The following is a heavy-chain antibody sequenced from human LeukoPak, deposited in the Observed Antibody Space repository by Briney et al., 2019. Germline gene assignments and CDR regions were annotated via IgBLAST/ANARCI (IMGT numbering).Heavy chain of an antibody. D-gene: IGHD2-21*01. Sequence: PGGSLRLSCAASGFTFNSYEMNWVRQAPGKGLEWLSYISSSGSTIYYADSVKGRFTISRDNAKNSLYLQMNTLSAEDTAVYYCARDVAPYYYYYGLDVWGQGTTVTVSS. V-gene: IGHV3-48*03. CDR2: ISSSGSTI. J-gene: IGHJ6*02. CDR1: GFTFNSYE. CDR3: ARDVAPYYYYYGLDV.